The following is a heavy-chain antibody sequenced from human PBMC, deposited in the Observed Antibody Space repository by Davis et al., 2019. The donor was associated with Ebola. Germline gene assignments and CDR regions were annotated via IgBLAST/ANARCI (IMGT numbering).Heavy chain of an antibody. CDR2: INHSGST. J-gene: IGHJ6*02. Sequence: PSETLSLTCAVYGGSFSGYYWSWIRQPPGKGLEWIGEINHSGSTNYNPSLKSRVTISVDTSKNQFSLKLSSVTAADTAVYYCARLGLLWFRQPTNYYYYGMDVWGQGTTVTVSS. CDR1: GGSFSGYY. CDR3: ARLGLLWFRQPTNYYYYGMDV. V-gene: IGHV4-34*01. D-gene: IGHD3-10*01.